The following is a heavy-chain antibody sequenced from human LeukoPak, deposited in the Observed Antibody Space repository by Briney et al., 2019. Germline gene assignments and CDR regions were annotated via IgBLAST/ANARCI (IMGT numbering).Heavy chain of an antibody. Sequence: ASVKVSCKASGYIFTTYAMHWVRQAPGQSLEWMAWINAGNGNTKYSQKFQGRVTITRDTSANTAYMELSSLRSEDTAMYYCAREGLYCSGGNCYRDFDYWGQGTLVTVSS. CDR2: INAGNGNT. D-gene: IGHD2-15*01. CDR1: GYIFTTYA. CDR3: AREGLYCSGGNCYRDFDY. V-gene: IGHV1-3*01. J-gene: IGHJ4*02.